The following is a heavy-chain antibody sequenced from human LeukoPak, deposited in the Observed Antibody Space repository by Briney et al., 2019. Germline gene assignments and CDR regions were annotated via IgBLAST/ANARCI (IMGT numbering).Heavy chain of an antibody. Sequence: GGSLRLSCVGSGFSFRNYAMSWVRQAPGKGLEWVSVITGSGVDTYYADSVKGRFTISRDNSKSTLYVQMNSLRAEDTAVYYCARFGDSSGSSVDYWGQGTLVTVSS. CDR3: ARFGDSSGSSVDY. CDR1: GFSFRNYA. V-gene: IGHV3-23*01. CDR2: ITGSGVDT. D-gene: IGHD3-22*01. J-gene: IGHJ4*02.